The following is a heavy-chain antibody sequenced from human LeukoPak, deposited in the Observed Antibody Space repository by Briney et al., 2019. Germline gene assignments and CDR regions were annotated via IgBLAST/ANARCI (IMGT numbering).Heavy chain of an antibody. J-gene: IGHJ4*02. CDR2: IYYSGST. D-gene: IGHD3-10*01. CDR3: ARVTGGSGSYYSPLHFYFDY. CDR1: GGAISSGDYY. V-gene: IGHV4-30-4*01. Sequence: PSQTLSLTCTVSGGAISSGDYYWSWIRQPPGKGLEWIGYIYYSGSTHYNPSLKSRVTISVDTSKNQFSLKLNSVTAADTAVYYCARVTGGSGSYYSPLHFYFDYWGQGTQVTVSS.